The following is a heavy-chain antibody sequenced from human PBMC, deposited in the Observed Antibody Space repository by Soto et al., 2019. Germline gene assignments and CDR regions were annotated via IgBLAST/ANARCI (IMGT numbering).Heavy chain of an antibody. D-gene: IGHD6-6*01. CDR3: AGGIAARPLGY. J-gene: IGHJ4*02. Sequence: SETLSLTCAVSGGSISSGGYSWSWIRQPPGKGLEWIGYIYHSGGTYYNPSLKSRVTISVDRSKNQFSLKLSSVTAADTAVYYCAGGIAARPLGYWGQGTLVTVSS. CDR2: IYHSGGT. V-gene: IGHV4-30-2*01. CDR1: GGSISSGGYS.